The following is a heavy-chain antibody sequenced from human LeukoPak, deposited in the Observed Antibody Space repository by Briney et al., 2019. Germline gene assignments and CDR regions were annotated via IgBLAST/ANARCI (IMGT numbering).Heavy chain of an antibody. J-gene: IGHJ5*02. V-gene: IGHV4-31*03. CDR1: GGSISSGGYY. D-gene: IGHD3-3*01. Sequence: PSETLSLTCTVSGGSISSGGYYWSWIRQHPGKGLEWIGYIYYGGSTYYNPSLKSRVTISVDTSKNQFSLKLSSVTAADTAVYYCARGVRFSALDPWGQGTLVTVSS. CDR3: ARGVRFSALDP. CDR2: IYYGGST.